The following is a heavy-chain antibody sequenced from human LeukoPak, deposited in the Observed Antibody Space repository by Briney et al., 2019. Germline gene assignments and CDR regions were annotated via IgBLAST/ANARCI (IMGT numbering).Heavy chain of an antibody. J-gene: IGHJ4*02. CDR3: GRVSPDTSTLATYYFDY. V-gene: IGHV4-39*07. CDR2: IYYSGST. CDR1: GGSISSSSYY. Sequence: SETLSLTCTVSGGSISSSSYYWGWIRQPPGKGLEWIGSIYYSGSTYYNPSLKSRVTISVDTSKNQFSLKLSSVTAADTAVYYCGRVSPDTSTLATYYFDYWGQGTLVTVSS. D-gene: IGHD2-2*01.